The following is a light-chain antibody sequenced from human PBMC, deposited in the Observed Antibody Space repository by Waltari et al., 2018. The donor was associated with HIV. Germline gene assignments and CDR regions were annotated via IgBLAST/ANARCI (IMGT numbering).Light chain of an antibody. J-gene: IGLJ2*01. CDR2: DTN. V-gene: IGLV1-40*01. CDR3: QTFDTSLSGFVV. Sequence: SRSNMGAIYDVHWYQQLPGAAPKLLIYDTNTRPSGVPDRFSGSKSGTSASLAIAGLQADDEAVYYCQTFDTSLSGFVVFGGGTKLTVL. CDR1: RSNMGAIYD.